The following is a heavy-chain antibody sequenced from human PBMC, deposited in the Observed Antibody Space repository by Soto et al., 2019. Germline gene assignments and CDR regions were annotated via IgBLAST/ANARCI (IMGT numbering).Heavy chain of an antibody. CDR2: VYHNGIM. CDR1: GYSIRSGYY. D-gene: IGHD3-10*01. CDR3: AALWFGELAFNY. Sequence: SETLSLTCSVSGYSIRSGYYWGWIRQAPGKGLEWLGSVYHNGIMFHNPSFQSRVTISVDTSKNQFSLNLRSVTAADTAVYYCAALWFGELAFNYWGHGILVTVSS. J-gene: IGHJ4*01. V-gene: IGHV4-38-2*02.